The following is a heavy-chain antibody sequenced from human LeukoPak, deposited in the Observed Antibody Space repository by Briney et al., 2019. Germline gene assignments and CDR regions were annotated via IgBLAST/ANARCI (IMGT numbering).Heavy chain of an antibody. Sequence: SGTLSLTCAVYGGSFSGYYWSWIRQPPGKGLEWIGEINHSGNTNYNPSLKSRVTISVDTSKNQFSLKLSSVTAADTAVYYCARRYGSGSSGTFDYWGQGTLVTVSS. CDR3: ARRYGSGSSGTFDY. J-gene: IGHJ4*02. D-gene: IGHD3-10*01. V-gene: IGHV4-34*01. CDR2: INHSGNT. CDR1: GGSFSGYY.